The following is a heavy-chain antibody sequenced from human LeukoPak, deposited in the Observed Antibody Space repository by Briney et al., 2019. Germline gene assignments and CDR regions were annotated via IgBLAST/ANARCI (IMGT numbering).Heavy chain of an antibody. CDR3: ARDLIGFGELLGY. V-gene: IGHV3-53*01. J-gene: IGHJ4*02. Sequence: GGSLRLSCAASGFTVSSNYMSWVRQAPGKGLEWVSVIYSGGSTYYADSVKGRFTISRDNSKDTLYLQVNSLRAEDTAVYYCARDLIGFGELLGYWGQGTLVTVSS. D-gene: IGHD3-10*01. CDR2: IYSGGST. CDR1: GFTVSSNY.